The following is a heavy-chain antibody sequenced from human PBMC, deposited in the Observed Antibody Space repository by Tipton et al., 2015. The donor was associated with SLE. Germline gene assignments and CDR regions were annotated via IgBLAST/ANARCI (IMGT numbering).Heavy chain of an antibody. Sequence: TLSLTCAVYGGSFSRFYWNWIRQPPGKGLEWIGEINHSGTDKYNPSLKSRVTISVDTSKNQFSLKLSSVTAADTAVYYCARRRDNYDGSGYSKGAFDIWGQGTMVTVSS. CDR1: GGSFSRFY. J-gene: IGHJ3*02. V-gene: IGHV4-34*01. CDR3: ARRRDNYDGSGYSKGAFDI. CDR2: INHSGTD. D-gene: IGHD3-22*01.